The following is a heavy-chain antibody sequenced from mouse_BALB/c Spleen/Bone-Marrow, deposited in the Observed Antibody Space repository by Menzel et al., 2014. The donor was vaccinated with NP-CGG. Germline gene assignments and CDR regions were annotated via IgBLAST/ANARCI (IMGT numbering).Heavy chain of an antibody. CDR1: GYTFTNYW. CDR3: AARLSHLAMDY. Sequence: QVQLQQSGAELVKPGASLKLSCKASGYTFTNYWIHWVKQRPGQGLEWIGEINPSNGRTNYTEKFKTKATLTVDKPSSTAFMQLSSLTSEDSAVNYCAARLSHLAMDYWGQGTSVTVSS. D-gene: IGHD2-4*01. CDR2: INPSNGRT. J-gene: IGHJ4*01. V-gene: IGHV1S81*02.